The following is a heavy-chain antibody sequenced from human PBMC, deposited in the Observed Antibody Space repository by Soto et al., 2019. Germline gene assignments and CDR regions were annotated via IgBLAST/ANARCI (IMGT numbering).Heavy chain of an antibody. CDR1: GFDFVSYA. J-gene: IGHJ4*02. V-gene: IGHV3-23*01. Sequence: GGSLRLSCVGSGFDFVSYALSWVRQAPGRGLEWISGISGSGSPTDYADSVKGRFSISRDNSKNILYLQMSGLRAEDTAVYYCTKMAGSGNYYSNFDYWGQGTQVTVSS. D-gene: IGHD3-10*01. CDR3: TKMAGSGNYYSNFDY. CDR2: ISGSGSPT.